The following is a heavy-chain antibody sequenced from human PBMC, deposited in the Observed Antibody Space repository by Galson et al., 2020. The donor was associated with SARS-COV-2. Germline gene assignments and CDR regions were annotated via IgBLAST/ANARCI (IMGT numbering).Heavy chain of an antibody. CDR1: GFTFSDSF. Sequence: GGYLRPSCAASGFTFSDSFMSWTRLAPGKRLEWVSYISTSCTTIYYADSVKGRFTISRDNAKNSLYLQMNSMRADDTAVYYCARDQIAAAGTHYYYGRDVWGQGTRVTGSS. CDR2: ISTSCTTI. D-gene: IGHD6-13*01. V-gene: IGHV3-11*01. J-gene: IGHJ6*02. CDR3: ARDQIAAAGTHYYYGRDV.